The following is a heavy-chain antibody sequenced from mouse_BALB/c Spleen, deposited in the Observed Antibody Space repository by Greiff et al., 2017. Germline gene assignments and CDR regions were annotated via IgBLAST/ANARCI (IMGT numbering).Heavy chain of an antibody. CDR2: IYPGDGDT. J-gene: IGHJ1*01. Sequence: QVQLKESGAELVRPGSSVKISCKASGYAFSSYWMNWVKQRPGQGLEWIGQIYPGDGDTNYNGKFKGKATLTADKSSSTAYMQLSSLTSEDSAVYFCARGSPRYFDVWGAGTTVTVSS. CDR1: GYAFSSYW. CDR3: ARGSPRYFDV. V-gene: IGHV1-80*01.